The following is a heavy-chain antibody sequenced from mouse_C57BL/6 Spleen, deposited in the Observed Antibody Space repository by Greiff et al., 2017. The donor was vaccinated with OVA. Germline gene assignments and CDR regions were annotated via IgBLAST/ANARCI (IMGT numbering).Heavy chain of an antibody. CDR3: ARGYGSSLYYFDY. CDR1: GYTFTSYW. D-gene: IGHD1-1*01. J-gene: IGHJ2*01. V-gene: IGHV1-52*01. CDR2: IDPSDSET. Sequence: QVQLKQPGAELVRPGSSVKLSCKASGYTFTSYWMHWVKQRPIQGLEWIGNIDPSDSETHYNQKFKDKATLTVDKSSSTAYMQLSSLTSEDSAVYYCARGYGSSLYYFDYWGQGTTLTVSS.